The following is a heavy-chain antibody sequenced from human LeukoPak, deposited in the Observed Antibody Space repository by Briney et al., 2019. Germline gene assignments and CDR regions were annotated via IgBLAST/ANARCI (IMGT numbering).Heavy chain of an antibody. V-gene: IGHV3-53*01. D-gene: IGHD3-22*01. Sequence: GGSLRLSCAASGFSVRTNYMSWGRQAPGKGLEWGSGMYSGGTIGYADSVKGRFTISRDNSRDTLHLQMHSLRVDDTAVYYCVRAVHHLFYSDSSGYYGDAFDVWGQGTVVTVSS. CDR1: GFSVRTNY. J-gene: IGHJ3*01. CDR3: VRAVHHLFYSDSSGYYGDAFDV. CDR2: MYSGGTI.